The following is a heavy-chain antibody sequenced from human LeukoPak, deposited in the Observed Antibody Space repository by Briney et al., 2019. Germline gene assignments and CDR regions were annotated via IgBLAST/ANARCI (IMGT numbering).Heavy chain of an antibody. CDR2: INPNSGGT. Sequence: ASVKVSCKASGYTFTGYYMHWVRQAPGQGLEWMGWINPNSGGTNYAQKFQGRVTMTRDTSISTAYMELSRLRSDDTAVYYCARGPYSGYDYYYYYYMDVWGKGTTVTISS. J-gene: IGHJ6*03. V-gene: IGHV1-2*02. CDR3: ARGPYSGYDYYYYYYMDV. CDR1: GYTFTGYY. D-gene: IGHD5-12*01.